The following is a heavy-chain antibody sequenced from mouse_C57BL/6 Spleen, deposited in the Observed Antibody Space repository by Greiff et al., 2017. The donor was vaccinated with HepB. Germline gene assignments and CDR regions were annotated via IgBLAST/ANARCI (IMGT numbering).Heavy chain of an antibody. Sequence: QVQLKQPGAELVKPGASVKLSCKASGYTFTSYWMHWVKQRPGQGLEWIGMIHPNSGSTNYNEKFKSKATLTVDKSSSTAYMQLSSLTSEDSAVYYCARTYSNPQGFDVWGTGTTVTVSS. V-gene: IGHV1-64*01. J-gene: IGHJ1*03. CDR2: IHPNSGST. CDR1: GYTFTSYW. D-gene: IGHD2-5*01. CDR3: ARTYSNPQGFDV.